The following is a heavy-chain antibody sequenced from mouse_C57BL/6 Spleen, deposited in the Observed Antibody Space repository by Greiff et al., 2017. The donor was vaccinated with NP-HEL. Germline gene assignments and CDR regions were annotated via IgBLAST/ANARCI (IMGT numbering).Heavy chain of an antibody. V-gene: IGHV1-42*01. CDR3: ARGSSRWYFDV. Sequence: EVQLQQSGPELVKPGASVKISCKASGYSFTGYYMNWVKQSPEKSLEWIGEINPSTGGTTYNQKFKAKATLTVDKSSSTAYMQLKSLTSEDSAVYYCARGSSRWYFDVWGTGTTVTVSS. D-gene: IGHD1-1*01. J-gene: IGHJ1*03. CDR1: GYSFTGYY. CDR2: INPSTGGT.